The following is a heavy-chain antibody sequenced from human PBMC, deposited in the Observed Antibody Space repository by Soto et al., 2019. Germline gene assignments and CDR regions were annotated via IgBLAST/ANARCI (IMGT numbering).Heavy chain of an antibody. CDR3: ARSFYDFWSAQGYYYYMDV. CDR1: GYTFTSYA. V-gene: IGHV1-3*01. J-gene: IGHJ6*03. D-gene: IGHD3-3*01. Sequence: QVQLVQSGAEVKKPGASVKVSCKASGYTFTSYAMHWVRQAPGQRLECMGWINAGNGNTKYSQKFQGRVTITRDTSASTAYMELSSLRSEDTAVYYCARSFYDFWSAQGYYYYMDVWGKGTTVTVSS. CDR2: INAGNGNT.